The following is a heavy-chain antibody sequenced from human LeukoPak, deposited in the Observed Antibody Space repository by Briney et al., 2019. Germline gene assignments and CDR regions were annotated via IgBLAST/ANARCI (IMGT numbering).Heavy chain of an antibody. Sequence: GSSVKVSCKASGGTFSSYAISWVRQAPGQGLEWMGGIIPIFGTANYAQKFQGRVTITADKSTSTAYMELSSLRSEDTAVYYCARDPPYYGSGSYRPYYFDYWGQGTLVTVSS. CDR3: ARDPPYYGSGSYRPYYFDY. D-gene: IGHD3-10*01. CDR1: GGTFSSYA. CDR2: IIPIFGTA. V-gene: IGHV1-69*06. J-gene: IGHJ4*02.